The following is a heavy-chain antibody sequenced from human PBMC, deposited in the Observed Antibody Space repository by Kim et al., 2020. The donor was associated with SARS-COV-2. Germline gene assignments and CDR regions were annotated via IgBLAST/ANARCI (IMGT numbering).Heavy chain of an antibody. Sequence: GGSLRLSCAASGFTFSGYAMSWVRQAPGKGLEWVSTITGGGGSTYYADSVKGRFTISRDNSKNTLYLQMNSLRAEDTAVYYCAKRSDWYFDYWGQGTLVTVSS. D-gene: IGHD2-21*02. CDR3: AKRSDWYFDY. CDR1: GFTFSGYA. CDR2: ITGGGGST. V-gene: IGHV3-23*01. J-gene: IGHJ4*02.